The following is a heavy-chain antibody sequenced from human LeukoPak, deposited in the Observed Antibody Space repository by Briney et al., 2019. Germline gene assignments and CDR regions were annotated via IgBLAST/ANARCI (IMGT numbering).Heavy chain of an antibody. V-gene: IGHV3-74*01. D-gene: IGHD3-3*01. Sequence: GGSLRLSCAASGFTFSSYWMHWVRQAPGKGLVWVSRINSDGSSTSYADSVKGRFTISRDNAKNTLYLQMNSLRAEDTAVYYCARDFWGAYRVDYFDYWGQGTLVTVSS. J-gene: IGHJ4*02. CDR1: GFTFSSYW. CDR2: INSDGSST. CDR3: ARDFWGAYRVDYFDY.